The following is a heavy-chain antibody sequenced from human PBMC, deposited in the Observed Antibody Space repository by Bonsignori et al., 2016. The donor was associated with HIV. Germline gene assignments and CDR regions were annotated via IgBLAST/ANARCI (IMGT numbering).Heavy chain of an antibody. V-gene: IGHV4-31*01. CDR1: GGSISSGGFF. CDR2: IYNTGNA. J-gene: IGHJ5*02. Sequence: QVQLQESGPGLVKPSQTLSLTCTVSGGSISSGGFFWSWIRQHPGKGLEWIGYIYNTGNAYYNPSLRGLVSISVDTSKNQFSLNLSSVTAADTAVYYCARWPQGNCSSIGCLTVNNWFDPWGQGTLVTVSS. D-gene: IGHD2-2*01. CDR3: ARWPQGNCSSIGCLTVNNWFDP.